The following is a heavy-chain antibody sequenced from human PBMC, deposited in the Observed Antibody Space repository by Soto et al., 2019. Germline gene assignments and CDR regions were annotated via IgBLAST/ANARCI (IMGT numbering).Heavy chain of an antibody. J-gene: IGHJ4*02. CDR3: TTWRCENYCTSFICDGDGAY. CDR1: GFTFNSAW. D-gene: IGHD2-8*01. CDR2: IKSWTDGGRV. Sequence: EVPLVESGGALVKPGESLTLSCAASGFTFNSAWMTWVRQAPGKGLEWVGRIKSWTDGGRVDTAARVKGRFTISREDSKNTFCLQMYSLKSEDTAVYYCTTWRCENYCTSFICDGDGAYWGQVPRVTVSS. V-gene: IGHV3-15*02.